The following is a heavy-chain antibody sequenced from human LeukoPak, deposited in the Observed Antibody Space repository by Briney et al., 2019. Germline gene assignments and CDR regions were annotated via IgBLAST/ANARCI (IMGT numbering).Heavy chain of an antibody. Sequence: PGGSLRLSCAASGFTFSSYAMSWVRQAPGKGLEWVSAISGSGGSTYYADSVKGRFTISRDNSKNTLYLQMNSLRAEDTAVYYCAKDYCSSTSCPLDYWGQGTLVTVSS. CDR2: ISGSGGST. D-gene: IGHD2-2*01. J-gene: IGHJ4*02. CDR1: GFTFSSYA. V-gene: IGHV3-23*01. CDR3: AKDYCSSTSCPLDY.